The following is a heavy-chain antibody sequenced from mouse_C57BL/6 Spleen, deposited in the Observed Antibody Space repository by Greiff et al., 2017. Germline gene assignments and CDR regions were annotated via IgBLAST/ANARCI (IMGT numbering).Heavy chain of an antibody. J-gene: IGHJ2*01. Sequence: QVQLQQSGAELVRPGASVKLSCKASGYTFTDYYINWVKQRPGQGLEWIARIYPGSGNTYYNEKFKGKATLTAEKSSSTAYMQLSSLTSEDSAVYFCAREEIGYFDYWGQGTTLTVSS. V-gene: IGHV1-76*01. D-gene: IGHD2-14*01. CDR2: IYPGSGNT. CDR3: AREEIGYFDY. CDR1: GYTFTDYY.